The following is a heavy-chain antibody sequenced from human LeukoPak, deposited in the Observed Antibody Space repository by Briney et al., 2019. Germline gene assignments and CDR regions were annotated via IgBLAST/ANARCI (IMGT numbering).Heavy chain of an antibody. CDR1: GFIFSRFS. CDR2: ISSTPSII. Sequence: GGSLRLSCAASGFIFSRFSMNWVRQAPGKGLEWISYISSTPSIIYYADSVKGRFTISRDNAKNSLYLQMNSLRAEDTAVYYCAREETFYCSSTSCLGMDVWGQGTTVTVSS. V-gene: IGHV3-21*05. J-gene: IGHJ6*02. CDR3: AREETFYCSSTSCLGMDV. D-gene: IGHD2-2*01.